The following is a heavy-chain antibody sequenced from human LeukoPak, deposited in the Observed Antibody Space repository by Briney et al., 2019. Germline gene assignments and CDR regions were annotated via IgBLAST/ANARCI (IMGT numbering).Heavy chain of an antibody. CDR2: IYSGGST. D-gene: IGHD3-22*01. V-gene: IGHV3-53*01. J-gene: IGHJ4*02. CDR3: ARDMGGDSNAYYGY. Sequence: GGSLRLSCAASGFTVSSNYMSWVRQAPGKGLEWVSVIYSGGSTYYADSVKGRFTISRDNSRNTVHLQMNSLRAEDTAVYYCARDMGGDSNAYYGYWGQGTLVTVSS. CDR1: GFTVSSNY.